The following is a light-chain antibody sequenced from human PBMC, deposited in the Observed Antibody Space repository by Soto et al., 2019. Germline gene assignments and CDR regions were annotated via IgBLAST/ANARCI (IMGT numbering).Light chain of an antibody. V-gene: IGKV1-5*01. CDR2: AAS. J-gene: IGKJ1*01. CDR3: QHYNDHSWA. Sequence: QMTQSPSSLSASVGDRVAITCRASQRISSFLNWYQQKPEKAPKLLIYAASTLQSGVPSRFSGSGSGTKFTLTISSLQPDDFATYYCQHYNDHSWAFGQGTKVDIK. CDR1: QRISSF.